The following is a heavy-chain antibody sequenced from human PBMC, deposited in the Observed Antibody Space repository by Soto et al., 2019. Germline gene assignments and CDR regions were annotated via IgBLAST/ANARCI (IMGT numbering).Heavy chain of an antibody. CDR1: GFTFSNAW. CDR3: TTAYYDILTGYYKRYYFDY. Sequence: GGSLRLSCAASGFTFSNAWMNWVRQAPGKGLGWVGRIKSKTDGGTTDYAAPVKGRFTISRDDSKNTLYLQMNSLKTEDTAVYYCTTAYYDILTGYYKRYYFDYWGQGTLVTVS. J-gene: IGHJ4*02. CDR2: IKSKTDGGTT. V-gene: IGHV3-15*07. D-gene: IGHD3-9*01.